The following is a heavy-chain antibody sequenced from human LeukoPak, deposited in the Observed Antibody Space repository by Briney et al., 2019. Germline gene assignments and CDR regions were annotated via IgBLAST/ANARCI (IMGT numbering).Heavy chain of an antibody. Sequence: GGSLRLSCAASGFTFSSYGMHWVRQAPGKGLEWVAVISYDGSNKYYADSVKGRFTISRDNSKNTLYLQMNSLRAEDTAVYYCARFVGGSYSSFDYWGQGTLVTVSS. V-gene: IGHV3-30*03. D-gene: IGHD1-26*01. J-gene: IGHJ4*02. CDR3: ARFVGGSYSSFDY. CDR1: GFTFSSYG. CDR2: ISYDGSNK.